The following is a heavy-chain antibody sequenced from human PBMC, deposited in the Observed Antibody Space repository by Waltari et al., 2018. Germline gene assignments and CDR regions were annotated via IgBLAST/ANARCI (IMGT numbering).Heavy chain of an antibody. CDR2: INAGNGNT. Sequence: QVQLVQSGAEVKKPGASVKVSCKASGDNCTSSAMHWVRQAPGQRLEWMGWINAGNGNTKSSQKFQGRVTITRDTSASTAYMELSSLRSEDTAVYYCARNLELQYAYYFDYWGQGTLVTVSS. D-gene: IGHD1-7*01. V-gene: IGHV1-3*01. J-gene: IGHJ4*02. CDR3: ARNLELQYAYYFDY. CDR1: GDNCTSSA.